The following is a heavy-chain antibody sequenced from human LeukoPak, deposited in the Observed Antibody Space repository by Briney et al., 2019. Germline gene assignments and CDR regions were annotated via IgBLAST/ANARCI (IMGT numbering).Heavy chain of an antibody. CDR2: IYSSGST. CDR1: GGSISSSSYY. D-gene: IGHD3-22*01. V-gene: IGHV4-39*07. J-gene: IGHJ4*02. CDR3: AREPSPRDDSSGYPSDY. Sequence: PSETLSLTCTVSGGSISSSSYYWGWIRQPPGKGLEWIGSIYSSGSTYYNPSLKSRVTTSVDTSKNQFSLKLSSVTAADTAVYYCAREPSPRDDSSGYPSDYWGQGTLVTVSS.